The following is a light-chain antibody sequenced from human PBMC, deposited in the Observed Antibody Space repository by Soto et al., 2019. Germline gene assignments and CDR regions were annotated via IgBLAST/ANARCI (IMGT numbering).Light chain of an antibody. CDR2: GNN. J-gene: IGLJ1*01. V-gene: IGLV1-40*01. CDR1: SSNIGADYD. Sequence: QSSLAHPPSLSGAPGQRVTISCTGSSSNIGADYDVHWYQQRPGTAPKLLIFGNNNRPSGVPDRFSGSKSGTSASLAITGLQAEDEGDYYCQSYDSTLSARYVFGTGTKVTVL. CDR3: QSYDSTLSARYV.